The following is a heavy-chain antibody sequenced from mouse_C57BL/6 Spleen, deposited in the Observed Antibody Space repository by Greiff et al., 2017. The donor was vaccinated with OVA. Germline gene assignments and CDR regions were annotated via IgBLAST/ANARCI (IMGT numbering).Heavy chain of an antibody. Sequence: QVQLQQSGPELVKPGASVKISCTASGYSFTSYYIHWVKQRPGQGLEWIGWIYPGSGNTKYNEKFKGKATLTADTSSSTAYMQLRSLSSADSTVYYCARMIYSGISSYYFAYGGQGTTLTVSS. CDR3: ARMIYSGISSYYFAY. J-gene: IGHJ2*01. CDR1: GYSFTSYY. CDR2: IYPGSGNT. D-gene: IGHD1-1*01. V-gene: IGHV1-66*01.